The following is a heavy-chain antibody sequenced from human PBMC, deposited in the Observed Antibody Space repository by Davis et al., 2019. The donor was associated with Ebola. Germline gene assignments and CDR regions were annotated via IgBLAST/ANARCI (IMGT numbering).Heavy chain of an antibody. J-gene: IGHJ6*02. V-gene: IGHV3-7*03. CDR2: IKQDGSEK. Sequence: PGGSLRLSCAASGFTFSSYCMSWVRQAPGKGLEWVANIKQDGSEKYYVDSVKGRFTISRDNSKNTLYLQMNSLRAEDTAVYYCARDYGDYYYGMDVWGQGTTVTVSS. CDR1: GFTFSSYC. D-gene: IGHD4-17*01. CDR3: ARDYGDYYYGMDV.